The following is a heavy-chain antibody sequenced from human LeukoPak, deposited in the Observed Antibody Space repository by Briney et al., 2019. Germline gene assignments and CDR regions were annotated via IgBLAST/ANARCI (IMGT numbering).Heavy chain of an antibody. Sequence: ASVKVSCKASGYTFTGYYMHWVRQAPGQGLEWMGWINPNSGGTNYAQKFQGRVTMTRDTSISTAYMELSRLGSDDTAVYYCATYTRMATNWGYWYFDLWGRGTLVTVSS. V-gene: IGHV1-2*02. CDR1: GYTFTGYY. D-gene: IGHD5-24*01. CDR2: INPNSGGT. CDR3: ATYTRMATNWGYWYFDL. J-gene: IGHJ2*01.